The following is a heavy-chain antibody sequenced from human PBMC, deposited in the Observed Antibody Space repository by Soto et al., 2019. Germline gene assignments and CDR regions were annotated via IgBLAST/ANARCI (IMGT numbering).Heavy chain of an antibody. CDR3: VRSPLVCDDGICHKYFQY. CDR2: SIPNSGGT. D-gene: IGHD2-8*01. V-gene: IGHV1-2*02. Sequence: SVKVSCKASGYTFTDYYIHWLRQAPGQGLEWMGWSIPNSGGTKYAQKFRGRVTMTRDTSISTAYMELSRLGSDDTAVYFCVRSPLVCDDGICHKYFQYWGQGTVVTVS. J-gene: IGHJ1*01. CDR1: GYTFTDYY.